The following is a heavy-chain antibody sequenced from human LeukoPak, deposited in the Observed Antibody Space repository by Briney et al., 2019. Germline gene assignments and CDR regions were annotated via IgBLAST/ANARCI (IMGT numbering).Heavy chain of an antibody. CDR2: INHSGST. D-gene: IGHD3-10*01. V-gene: IGHV4-34*01. Sequence: PSETLSLTCAVYGGSFSGYYWSWIRQPPGKGLEWIGEINHSGSTNYNPSLKSRVTISVDTSKNHFSLKLSSVTAADTAVYYCARGPHVLLWFGELGTPHYWGQGTLVTVSS. CDR1: GGSFSGYY. J-gene: IGHJ4*02. CDR3: ARGPHVLLWFGELGTPHY.